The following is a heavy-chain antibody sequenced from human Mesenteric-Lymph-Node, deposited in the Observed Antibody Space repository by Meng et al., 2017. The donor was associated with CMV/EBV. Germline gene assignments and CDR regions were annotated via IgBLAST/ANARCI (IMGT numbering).Heavy chain of an antibody. CDR1: GDRVSINSAA. J-gene: IGHJ4*02. CDR2: TYYRSKWYN. V-gene: IGHV6-1*01. D-gene: IGHD3-22*01. CDR3: ARDRDSSGYPFDY. Sequence: GDRVSINSAAWNWIRQSPSRGLEWLGRTYYRSKWYNDYAVSVKSRITINVDTSKNQFSLQLNSVTPEDTAVYFCARDRDSSGYPFDYWGQGTLVTVSS.